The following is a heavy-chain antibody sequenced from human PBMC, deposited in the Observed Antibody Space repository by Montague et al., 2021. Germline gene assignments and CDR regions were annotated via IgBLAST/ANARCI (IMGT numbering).Heavy chain of an antibody. Sequence: SLRLSCPASGFNFDNYAMHWVRQVPGKGLEWVSGIKWNSGLIGYADSVKGRFTISRDNMKNSLYLQMNSLRAEDTAFYYCARRDSLDIWGQGTMVTVSS. J-gene: IGHJ3*02. CDR3: ARRDSLDI. CDR2: IKWNSGLI. V-gene: IGHV3-9*01. CDR1: GFNFDNYA.